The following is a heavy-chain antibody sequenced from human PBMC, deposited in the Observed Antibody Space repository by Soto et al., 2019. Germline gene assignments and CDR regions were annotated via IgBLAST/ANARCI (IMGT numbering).Heavy chain of an antibody. Sequence: PSETLSLTCNFSCDSIIDRAYYWGWIRQPPGKGLEWIGSMHYTGSTYYNPSLKSRVTISVDTSENQFSLKLSSVTAADTAVYYCARSTAGQWVLFDYWGQGAVVTVSS. J-gene: IGHJ4*02. CDR2: MHYTGST. D-gene: IGHD6-19*01. CDR1: CDSIIDRAYY. CDR3: ARSTAGQWVLFDY. V-gene: IGHV4-39*01.